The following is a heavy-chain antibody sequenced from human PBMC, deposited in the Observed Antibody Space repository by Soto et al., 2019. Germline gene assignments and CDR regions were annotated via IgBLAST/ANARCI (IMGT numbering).Heavy chain of an antibody. V-gene: IGHV3-23*01. CDR1: GFTFSSYA. Sequence: EVPLLESGGGLVQPGGSLRLSCTASGFTFSSYAMNWVRQAPGKGLEWVSVISGSGGSTYYADSVKGRFTISRDNSKNKLYLQMTSLRAEDTAVYYCVSRTSGWYFDYWGQGTLVTVSS. D-gene: IGHD6-19*01. CDR3: VSRTSGWYFDY. CDR2: ISGSGGST. J-gene: IGHJ4*02.